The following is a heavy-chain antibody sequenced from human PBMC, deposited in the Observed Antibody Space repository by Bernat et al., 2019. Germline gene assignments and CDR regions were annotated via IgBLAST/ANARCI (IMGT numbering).Heavy chain of an antibody. J-gene: IGHJ6*02. CDR2: IWHDGSNE. D-gene: IGHD4-17*01. V-gene: IGHV3-33*01. Sequence: QVQLVESGGGVVQTERSQRLSCEASKFTFSSYGMHWVRQAPGKGREWVAVIWHDGSNENYADSVKGRFTISRDNSKNTLYLQMNNLRAEDTAVYYCARVSLYGAPASAMDVWGQGTTVTVSS. CDR3: ARVSLYGAPASAMDV. CDR1: KFTFSSYG.